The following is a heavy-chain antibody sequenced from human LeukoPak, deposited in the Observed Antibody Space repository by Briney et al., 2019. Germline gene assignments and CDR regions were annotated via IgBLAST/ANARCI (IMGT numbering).Heavy chain of an antibody. D-gene: IGHD3-16*02. Sequence: SETLSLTCAVYGGSFSGYYWSWVRQPPGKGLEWVGEINHSGSTNYNPSLKSRVTISVDTSKNQFSLKLSSVTAADTAVYYCARGGYVYVWGSYRYSKPLDYWGQGTLVTVSS. CDR1: GGSFSGYY. CDR2: INHSGST. CDR3: ARGGYVYVWGSYRYSKPLDY. J-gene: IGHJ4*02. V-gene: IGHV4-34*01.